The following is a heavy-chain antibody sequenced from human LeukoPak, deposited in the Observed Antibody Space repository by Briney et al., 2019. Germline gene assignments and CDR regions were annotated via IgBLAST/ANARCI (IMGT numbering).Heavy chain of an antibody. V-gene: IGHV1-18*01. D-gene: IGHD2-21*01. CDR1: GYTFTSYG. J-gene: IGHJ4*02. Sequence: ASVKVSCKASGYTFTSYGISWVRQAPGQGFEWMGWTSPYNGNTNYAPKLQGRVTMTTDTATSTACMELTSLTSDDTAVYYCARDRQCGYWGQGTLVTVSS. CDR2: TSPYNGNT. CDR3: ARDRQCGY.